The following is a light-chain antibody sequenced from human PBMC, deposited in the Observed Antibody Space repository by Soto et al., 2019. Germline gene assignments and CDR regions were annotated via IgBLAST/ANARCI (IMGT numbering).Light chain of an antibody. Sequence: DIQMTQSPSNLSASVGDRVTITCRASQSISSWLAWYQQKPGKAPKLLIYKASSLESGVPSRFSGSGSGTEFTLTISSLQPDDCATYYCQQYNSYWTFGQGTKVEIK. CDR2: KAS. CDR1: QSISSW. J-gene: IGKJ1*01. V-gene: IGKV1-5*03. CDR3: QQYNSYWT.